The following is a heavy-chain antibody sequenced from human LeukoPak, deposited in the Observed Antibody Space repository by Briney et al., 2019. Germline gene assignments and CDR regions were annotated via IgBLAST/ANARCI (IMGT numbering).Heavy chain of an antibody. CDR1: GGSISSGDYY. J-gene: IGHJ4*02. CDR3: ARGGGYASPIGC. Sequence: PSETLSLTCTVSGGSISSGDYYWSWIRQPPGKGLEWIGYIYHSGSTNYNPSLKSRVTISVDTSKNQFSLKLSSVTAADTAVYYCARGGGYASPIGCWGQGALVTVSS. D-gene: IGHD5-12*01. V-gene: IGHV4-61*08. CDR2: IYHSGST.